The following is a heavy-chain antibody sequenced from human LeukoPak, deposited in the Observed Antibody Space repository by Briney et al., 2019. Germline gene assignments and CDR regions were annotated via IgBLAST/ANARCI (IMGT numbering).Heavy chain of an antibody. D-gene: IGHD4-17*01. J-gene: IGHJ4*02. CDR1: GGSISSSSYY. CDR3: AGFTVTTVDY. CDR2: IYYSGST. Sequence: SETLSLTCTVSGGSISSSSYYWGWIRQPPGKGLEWIGSIYYSGSTYYNPSLKSRVTISVDTSKNQFSLKLSSVTAADTAVYYCAGFTVTTVDYWGQGTLVTVSS. V-gene: IGHV4-39*07.